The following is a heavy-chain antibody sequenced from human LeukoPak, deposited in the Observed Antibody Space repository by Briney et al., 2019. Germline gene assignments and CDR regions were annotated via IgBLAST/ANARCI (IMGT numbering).Heavy chain of an antibody. V-gene: IGHV3-7*01. D-gene: IGHD6-13*01. CDR1: GFTFSSYW. J-gene: IGHJ3*02. CDR2: IKQDGSEK. Sequence: PGGSLRLSCAASGFTFSSYWMSWVRQAPGKGLEWVANIKQDGSEKYYVDSVKGRFTISRDNAKNSLYLQMNSLRAEDTAVYYCARESSSWYVNAFDIWGQGTMVTVSS. CDR3: ARESSSWYVNAFDI.